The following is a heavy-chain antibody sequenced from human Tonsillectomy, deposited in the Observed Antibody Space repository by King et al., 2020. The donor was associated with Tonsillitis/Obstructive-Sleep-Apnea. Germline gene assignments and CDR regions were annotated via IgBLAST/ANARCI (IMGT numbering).Heavy chain of an antibody. Sequence: PLQESGPGLVKPSGTLSLTCAVSGGSISSSNWWSWVRQPPGTGLEWIGEIYHSGSTNYHPSLKSRVTISVDKSKNQFSLKLSSVTAADTAVYYCASMTDVDTAMVNGYYFDYWGQGTWSPSPQ. D-gene: IGHD5-18*01. V-gene: IGHV4-4*02. CDR3: ASMTDVDTAMVNGYYFDY. CDR1: GGSISSSNW. J-gene: IGHJ4*02. CDR2: IYHSGST.